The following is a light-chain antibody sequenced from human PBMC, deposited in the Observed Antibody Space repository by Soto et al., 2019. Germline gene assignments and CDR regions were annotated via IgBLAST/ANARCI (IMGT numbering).Light chain of an antibody. CDR1: QSVSGK. CDR2: GAS. CDR3: QQYNNWPPT. J-gene: IGKJ1*01. Sequence: EIVMTQSPATLSVSPGERATLSCRASQSVSGKLAWYQQKPGQAPRLLIYGASTRATGIPARFSGSGSGTELTLTISSLQSEDFAVYYCQQYNNWPPTFGQGTKVEIK. V-gene: IGKV3D-15*01.